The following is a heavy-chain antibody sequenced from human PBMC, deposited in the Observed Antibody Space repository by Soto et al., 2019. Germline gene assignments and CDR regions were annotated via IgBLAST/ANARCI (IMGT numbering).Heavy chain of an antibody. CDR2: IDYSGRT. CDR3: ARERGGGHPNWFDP. CDR1: GGSISSGGYY. D-gene: IGHD3-16*01. Sequence: QVQLQESGPGLVKPSQTLSLTCTVSGGSISSGGYYWSWIRQHPGKGLEWIGYIDYSGRTYYNPSLKSRVTISVDTSKNQFSLKLSSVTAADTAVYYCARERGGGHPNWFDPWGQGTLVTVSS. J-gene: IGHJ5*02. V-gene: IGHV4-31*03.